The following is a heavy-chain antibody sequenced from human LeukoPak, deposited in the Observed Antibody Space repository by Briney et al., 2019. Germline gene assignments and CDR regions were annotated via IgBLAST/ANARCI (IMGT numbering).Heavy chain of an antibody. CDR3: ARFGGGGLYYFDY. CDR1: GGSISSYY. J-gene: IGHJ4*02. CDR2: IYYSGST. V-gene: IGHV4-59*01. D-gene: IGHD2-15*01. Sequence: PSETLSLTCTVSGGSISSYYWSWIRQPPGKGLEWIGYIYYSGSTNYNPSLKSRVTISVDTSKNQFSLKLSSVTAADTAVCYCARFGGGGLYYFDYWGQGTLVTVSS.